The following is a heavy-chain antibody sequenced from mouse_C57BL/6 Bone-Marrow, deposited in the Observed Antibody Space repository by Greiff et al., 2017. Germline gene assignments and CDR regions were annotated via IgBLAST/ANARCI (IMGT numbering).Heavy chain of an antibody. CDR3: AKPYDYDVYYAMDY. V-gene: IGHV1-7*01. J-gene: IGHJ4*01. Sequence: VQLQQSGADLAKPGASVKLSCKASGYTFTSYWMHWVKQRPGQGLEWIGYINPSSGYTKYNQKFKDKATLTADKASSTAYMQLSSLTYEDSAVYYCAKPYDYDVYYAMDYWGQGTSVTVSS. D-gene: IGHD2-4*01. CDR1: GYTFTSYW. CDR2: INPSSGYT.